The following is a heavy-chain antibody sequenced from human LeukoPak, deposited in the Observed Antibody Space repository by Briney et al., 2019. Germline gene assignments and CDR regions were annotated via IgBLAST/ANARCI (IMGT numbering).Heavy chain of an antibody. V-gene: IGHV4-59*01. CDR1: GGSISSYY. Sequence: SETLSLTCTVSGGSISSYYWSWIRQPPGKGLEWIGYIYYSGSTGYNPSLKSRVTISVDTSKNQFSLKLSSVTAADTAVYYCARLTGSKIGAFDIWGQGTMVTVSS. D-gene: IGHD1-14*01. CDR3: ARLTGSKIGAFDI. J-gene: IGHJ3*02. CDR2: IYYSGST.